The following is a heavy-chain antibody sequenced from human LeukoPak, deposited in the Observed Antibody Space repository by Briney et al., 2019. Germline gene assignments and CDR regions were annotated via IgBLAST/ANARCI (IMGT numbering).Heavy chain of an antibody. D-gene: IGHD3-9*01. CDR1: GFTFSTYG. CDR3: AKDSLAGYLRGYFDD. Sequence: GGSLRLSCPASGFTFSTYGMHWIRQAPGKGLEWVAVISYDGTNKYYTDSVKGRFTISRDNSKNTLYLQMNSLRPEDTAVYYCAKDSLAGYLRGYFDDGGQGTQVTVSS. CDR2: ISYDGTNK. V-gene: IGHV3-30*18. J-gene: IGHJ4*02.